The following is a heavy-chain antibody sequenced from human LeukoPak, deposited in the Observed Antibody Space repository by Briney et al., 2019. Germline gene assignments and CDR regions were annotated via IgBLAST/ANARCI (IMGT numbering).Heavy chain of an antibody. D-gene: IGHD3-3*01. CDR2: IRYDGSNK. J-gene: IGHJ4*02. CDR1: GFTFSSYG. V-gene: IGHV3-30*02. CDR3: AKDSREFLALEYYFDY. Sequence: GGSLRLSCAASGFTFSSYGMHWVRQAPGKGLEWVAFIRYDGSNKYYADSVKGRFTISRDNSKNTLYLQMNSLRAEDTAVYYCAKDSREFLALEYYFDYWGQGTLVTVSS.